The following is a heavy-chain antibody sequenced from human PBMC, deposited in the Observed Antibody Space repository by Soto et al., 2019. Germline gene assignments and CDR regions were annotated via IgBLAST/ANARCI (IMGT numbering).Heavy chain of an antibody. CDR2: IYYSGST. Sequence: QVQLQESGPGLVKPSETLSLTCTVSGGSISSYYWSWIRQPPGKGLEWIGYIYYSGSTNYNPSLKSRVTISVDTSKNQFSLKLSSVTAADTAVYYCARVPYCTNGVCYGVDYWGQGTLVTVSS. CDR3: ARVPYCTNGVCYGVDY. V-gene: IGHV4-59*01. CDR1: GGSISSYY. J-gene: IGHJ4*02. D-gene: IGHD2-8*01.